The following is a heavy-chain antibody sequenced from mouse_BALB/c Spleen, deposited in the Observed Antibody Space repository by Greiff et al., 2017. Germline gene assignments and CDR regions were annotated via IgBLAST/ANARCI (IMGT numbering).Heavy chain of an antibody. Sequence: EVRFEESGGGLVQPGGSRKLSCAASGFTFSSFGMHWVRQAPEKGLEWFAYISSGSSTIYYADTVKGRFTISRDNPKNTLFLQMTSLRSEDTAMYYCARSGGNYLYYYAMDYWGQGTSVTVSS. D-gene: IGHD2-1*01. V-gene: IGHV5-17*02. CDR1: GFTFSSFG. CDR3: ARSGGNYLYYYAMDY. J-gene: IGHJ4*01. CDR2: ISSGSSTI.